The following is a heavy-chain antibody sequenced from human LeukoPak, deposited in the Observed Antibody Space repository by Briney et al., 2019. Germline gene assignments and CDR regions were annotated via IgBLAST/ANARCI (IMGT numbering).Heavy chain of an antibody. CDR2: IYYSGST. J-gene: IGHJ4*02. CDR3: ARDWSAAGTSDY. CDR1: GDSISGYY. D-gene: IGHD6-13*01. Sequence: SETLSLTCTVSGDSISGYYWSWIRQPPGKGLEWIGYIYYSGSTNYHPSLKSRVTISVDTSKNQFSLKLSSVTAADTAVYYCARDWSAAGTSDYWGQGTLVTASS. V-gene: IGHV4-59*12.